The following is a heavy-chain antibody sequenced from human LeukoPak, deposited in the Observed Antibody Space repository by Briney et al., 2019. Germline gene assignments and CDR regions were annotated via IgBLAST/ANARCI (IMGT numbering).Heavy chain of an antibody. CDR1: GSSFTSYW. D-gene: IGHD2-2*01. J-gene: IGHJ1*01. CDR2: IYPGDSDT. CDR3: ARLGGGYCSSTSCSRAEYFQH. Sequence: GASLQISCKGSGSSFTSYWIGWVRQLPGKGLEWMGIIYPGDSDTRYSPSFQGQVTISADKSISTAYLQWSSLKASDTAMYYCARLGGGYCSSTSCSRAEYFQHWGQGTLVTVSS. V-gene: IGHV5-51*01.